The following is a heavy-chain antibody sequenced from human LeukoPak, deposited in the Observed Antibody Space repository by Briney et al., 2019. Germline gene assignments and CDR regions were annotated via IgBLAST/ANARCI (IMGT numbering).Heavy chain of an antibody. CDR3: ARCIAAAGTVDYYYMDV. Sequence: SETLSLTCTVSGGSISSYYWSWIRQPPGKGLEWIGYIYYSGSTNYNPSLKSRVTISVDTSKNQFSLKPSSVTAADTAVYYCARCIAAAGTVDYYYMDVWGKGTTVTVSS. J-gene: IGHJ6*03. CDR1: GGSISSYY. CDR2: IYYSGST. D-gene: IGHD6-13*01. V-gene: IGHV4-59*01.